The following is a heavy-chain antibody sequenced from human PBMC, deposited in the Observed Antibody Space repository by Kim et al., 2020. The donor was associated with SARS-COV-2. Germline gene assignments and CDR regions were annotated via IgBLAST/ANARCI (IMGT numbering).Heavy chain of an antibody. CDR2: IIPILGIA. Sequence: SVKVSCKASGGTFSSYTISWVRQAPGQGLEWMGRIIPILGIANYAQKFQGRVTITADKSTSTAYMELSSLRSEDTAVYYCARDEVRSFGGRSWDYYYYGMDVWGQGTTLTVSS. V-gene: IGHV1-69*04. CDR3: ARDEVRSFGGRSWDYYYYGMDV. D-gene: IGHD3-10*01. J-gene: IGHJ6*02. CDR1: GGTFSSYT.